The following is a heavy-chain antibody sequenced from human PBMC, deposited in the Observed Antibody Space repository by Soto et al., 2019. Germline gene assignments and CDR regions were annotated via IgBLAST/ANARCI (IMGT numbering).Heavy chain of an antibody. CDR2: ISSSGSTI. V-gene: IGHV3-48*03. J-gene: IGHJ5*02. CDR1: VFTFIIYE. CDR3: ERETFDYWLDT. Sequence: PGGSXRLSCSSSVFTFIIYEMNWLGQAPGKGLECVSYISSSGSTIYYADSVKGRFTISRDNAKNSLYLQMNSLRAEDTAVYYCERETFDYWLDTWGQGTLVTVSS. D-gene: IGHD3-10*01.